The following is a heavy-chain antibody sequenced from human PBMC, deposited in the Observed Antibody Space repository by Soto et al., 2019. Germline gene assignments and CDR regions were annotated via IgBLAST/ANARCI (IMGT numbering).Heavy chain of an antibody. D-gene: IGHD3-16*01. CDR2: INPNSGGT. Sequence: ASVKVSCKASGYTFTGYYMHWVRQAPGQGLEWMGWINPNSGGTNYAQKFQGWVTMTRDTSISTAYMELSRLRSDDTAVYYCARTVGDYGKNEFYIWGQGTVLTISS. V-gene: IGHV1-2*04. J-gene: IGHJ3*02. CDR1: GYTFTGYY. CDR3: ARTVGDYGKNEFYI.